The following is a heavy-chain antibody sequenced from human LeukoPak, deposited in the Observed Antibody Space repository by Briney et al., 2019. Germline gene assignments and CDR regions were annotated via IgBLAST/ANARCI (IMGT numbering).Heavy chain of an antibody. V-gene: IGHV3-7*01. D-gene: IGHD1-26*01. J-gene: IGHJ4*02. CDR3: ARDPVEWELLLDY. Sequence: GGSLRLSCAASGFTFSSYWMSWVRQAPGKGLEWVANMNIDGSERYYADSVKGRFTISRDNARNSVFLQMSGLRVEDTAVYYCARDPVEWELLLDYWGQGTLVTVSS. CDR1: GFTFSSYW. CDR2: MNIDGSER.